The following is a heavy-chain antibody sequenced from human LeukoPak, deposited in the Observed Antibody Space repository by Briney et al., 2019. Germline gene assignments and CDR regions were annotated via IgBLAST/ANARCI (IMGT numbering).Heavy chain of an antibody. CDR1: GFTFSSFW. CDR3: ASGRQLGY. D-gene: IGHD6-13*01. V-gene: IGHV3-7*01. Sequence: GRSLRLTCAASGFTFSSFWMSWVRQAPGKGLEWVANINEAGSGKYYVDSVKGRFTISRDNAKNSLYLQMNSLRVEDTAIYYCASGRQLGYWGQGTLATVSA. CDR2: INEAGSGK. J-gene: IGHJ4*02.